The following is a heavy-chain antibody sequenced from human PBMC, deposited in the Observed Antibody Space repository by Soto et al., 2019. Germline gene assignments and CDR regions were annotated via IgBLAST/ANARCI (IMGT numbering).Heavy chain of an antibody. V-gene: IGHV4-39*01. CDR2: IYYSGST. Sequence: PSETLSLTCTVSGGSISSSSYYWGWIRQPPGKGLEWIGSIYYSGSTYYNPSLKSRVTISVDTSKNQFSLKLSSVTAADTAVYYCARHEVSHDYSNWFDPWGQGTLVTVSS. D-gene: IGHD4-4*01. J-gene: IGHJ5*02. CDR1: GGSISSSSYY. CDR3: ARHEVSHDYSNWFDP.